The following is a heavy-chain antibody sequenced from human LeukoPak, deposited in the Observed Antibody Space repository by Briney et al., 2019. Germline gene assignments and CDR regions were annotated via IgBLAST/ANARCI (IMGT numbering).Heavy chain of an antibody. V-gene: IGHV3-66*01. Sequence: GGSLRLSCAASGFTVSSNYMSWVRQAPGKGLEWVSVIYSGGNTYYADSVKGRFTISRDKSKNTLYLQMNSLRAEDTAVYYCAKDRQTLLWFGELFDYWGQGTLVTVSS. CDR2: IYSGGNT. CDR1: GFTVSSNY. J-gene: IGHJ4*02. D-gene: IGHD3-10*01. CDR3: AKDRQTLLWFGELFDY.